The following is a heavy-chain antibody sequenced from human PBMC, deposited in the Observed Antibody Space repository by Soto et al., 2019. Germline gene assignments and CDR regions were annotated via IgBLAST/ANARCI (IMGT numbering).Heavy chain of an antibody. J-gene: IGHJ6*02. V-gene: IGHV3-23*01. CDR2: INSGANT. CDR3: AKDVRFLEWFHSPGMDV. D-gene: IGHD3-3*01. CDR1: GFTFSNYV. Sequence: GGSLRLSCAASGFTFSNYVMSWVRQAPGKGLEWVSSINSGANTYYADSVKGRFTISRDNSKNTLYLQMNSLRAEDTAVYYCAKDVRFLEWFHSPGMDVWGQGTTVTVSS.